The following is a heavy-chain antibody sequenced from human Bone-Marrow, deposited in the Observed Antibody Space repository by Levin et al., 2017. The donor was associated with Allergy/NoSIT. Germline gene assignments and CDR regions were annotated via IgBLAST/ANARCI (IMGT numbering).Heavy chain of an antibody. CDR2: INPNSGGT. CDR1: GYTFSGYY. J-gene: IGHJ4*02. D-gene: IGHD4-11*01. CDR3: VRGNKYSNHDY. V-gene: IGHV1-2*06. Sequence: AASVKVSCKASGYTFSGYYVHWVRQAPGQGLEWMGRINPNSGGTNFAQKFQGRVTMTRDTSIGTAYMELSSLRSDDTAVYYCVRGNKYSNHDYWGQGTLVTVSS.